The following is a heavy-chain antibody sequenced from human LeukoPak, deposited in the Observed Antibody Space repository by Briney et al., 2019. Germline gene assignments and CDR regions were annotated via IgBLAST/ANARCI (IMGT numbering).Heavy chain of an antibody. CDR2: IYHSGST. CDR3: ARSRVRYSLDYFDY. D-gene: IGHD5-18*01. CDR1: GGSISSGGYY. J-gene: IGHJ4*02. V-gene: IGHV4-30-2*01. Sequence: SQTLSLTCTVSGGSISSGGYYWSWIRQPPGKGLEWIGYIYHSGSTYYNPSLKSRVTISEDTSKNQFSLKLNSLTAADTAVYYCARSRVRYSLDYFDYWGQGTLVTVSS.